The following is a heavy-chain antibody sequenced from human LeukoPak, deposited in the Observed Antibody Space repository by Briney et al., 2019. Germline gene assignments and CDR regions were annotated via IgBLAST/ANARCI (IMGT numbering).Heavy chain of an antibody. Sequence: GGSLRLSCAASGFTFFSYGMHWVRQAPGKGLEWVAFIRYDGSIKYYADSVKGRFTISRDNSKNTLYLQMNSLRAEDTAVYYCARARIAAATAYFQHWGQGTLVTVSS. D-gene: IGHD6-13*01. V-gene: IGHV3-30*02. CDR2: IRYDGSIK. J-gene: IGHJ1*01. CDR1: GFTFFSYG. CDR3: ARARIAAATAYFQH.